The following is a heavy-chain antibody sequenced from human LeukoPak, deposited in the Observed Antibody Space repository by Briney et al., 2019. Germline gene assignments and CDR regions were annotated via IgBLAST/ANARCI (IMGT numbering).Heavy chain of an antibody. D-gene: IGHD3-3*01. V-gene: IGHV3-30*02. CDR1: GFTFTIYG. Sequence: PGGSLRLSSAASGFTFTIYGMHWVRQAPGRGLEWVAFIRYDGSNENYADSVKGRFTISRDNSKNTLYLQMNSLRAEDTAVYYCAKVPLLRFLEWLFDYWGQGTLVTVSS. CDR3: AKVPLLRFLEWLFDY. CDR2: IRYDGSNE. J-gene: IGHJ4*02.